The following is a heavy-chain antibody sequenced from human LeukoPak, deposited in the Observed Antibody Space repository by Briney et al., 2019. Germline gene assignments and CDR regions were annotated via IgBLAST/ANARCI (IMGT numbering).Heavy chain of an antibody. D-gene: IGHD2-15*01. CDR2: IDHSGST. Sequence: PSETLSLTCAVYGGSFSGYYWSWICQPPGKGLEWIGEIDHSGSTNYNPSLKSRVTISVDTSENQFSLKLSSVTAADTAVYYCARRIRYYFDYWGQGTLVTVSS. J-gene: IGHJ4*02. V-gene: IGHV4-34*01. CDR3: ARRIRYYFDY. CDR1: GGSFSGYY.